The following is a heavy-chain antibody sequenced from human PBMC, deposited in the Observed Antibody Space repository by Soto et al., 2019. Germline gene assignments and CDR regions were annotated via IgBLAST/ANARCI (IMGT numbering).Heavy chain of an antibody. V-gene: IGHV5-10-1*01. J-gene: IGHJ6*02. D-gene: IGHD2-2*01. Sequence: PGESLKISCKGSGYSFTSYWISWVRQMPGKGLEWMGRIDPSDSYTNYSPSFQGHVTISADKSISTAYLQWSSLKASDTAMYYCARLQMAYCSSTSCYAHYYYGMDVWGQGTRVTVSS. CDR3: ARLQMAYCSSTSCYAHYYYGMDV. CDR2: IDPSDSYT. CDR1: GYSFTSYW.